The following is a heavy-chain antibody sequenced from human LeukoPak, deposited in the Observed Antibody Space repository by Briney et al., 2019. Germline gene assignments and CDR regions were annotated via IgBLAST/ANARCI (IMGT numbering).Heavy chain of an antibody. V-gene: IGHV4-59*01. CDR3: ATYHFRGDTSHYFDY. CDR2: MYYSGSI. J-gene: IGHJ4*02. Sequence: RSSETLSLTCSVSGGSFSSYYWSWIRQPPGKGLEWIGYMYYSGSINYNPSLKSRVTISIDTSRNQFSLKLNSVTAADTAVYYCATYHFRGDTSHYFDYWGQGTLVTVSS. D-gene: IGHD3-10*02. CDR1: GGSFSSYY.